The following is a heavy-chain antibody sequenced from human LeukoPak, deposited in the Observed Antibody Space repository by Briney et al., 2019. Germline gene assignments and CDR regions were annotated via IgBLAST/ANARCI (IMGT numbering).Heavy chain of an antibody. V-gene: IGHV1-2*02. D-gene: IGHD6-13*01. J-gene: IGHJ4*02. CDR1: GYTFTEYY. Sequence: GASVKVSCKASGYTFTEYYMHWVRQTPGQGLEWMGSINPNSGGTNYAQKFQGRVTVTRDTSISTAFMDLSSLRSDDTAVFYCARGPPRGTAAGPDFWGQATLVTVSS. CDR2: INPNSGGT. CDR3: ARGPPRGTAAGPDF.